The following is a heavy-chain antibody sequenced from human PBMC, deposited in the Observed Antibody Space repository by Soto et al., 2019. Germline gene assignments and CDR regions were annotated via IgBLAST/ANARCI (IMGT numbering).Heavy chain of an antibody. Sequence: ASVKVSCKASGYTFTSYDINWVRQATGQGLEWMGWMNPNSGNTGYAQKFQGRVTMTRNTSISTAYMELSSLRSEDTAVYYCARGGGGLSSSGSWYGVGWFDPWGQGTLVTVSS. D-gene: IGHD6-13*01. CDR1: GYTFTSYD. V-gene: IGHV1-8*01. CDR3: ARGGGGLSSSGSWYGVGWFDP. J-gene: IGHJ5*02. CDR2: MNPNSGNT.